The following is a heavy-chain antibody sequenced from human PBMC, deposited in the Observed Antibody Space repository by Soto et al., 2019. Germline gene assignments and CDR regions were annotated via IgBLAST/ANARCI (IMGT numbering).Heavy chain of an antibody. CDR1: GFTFSGYA. CDR2: ISDSGGST. V-gene: IGHV3-23*01. CDR3: AKDKRGGYYFDY. J-gene: IGHJ4*02. Sequence: PGGSLRLSCAASGFTFSGYAMSWVRQAPGKGLEWVSAISDSGGSTYYADSVKGRFTISRDNSKNTLYLQMNSLRAEDTAVYYCAKDKRGGYYFDYWGQGTLVTVSS. D-gene: IGHD2-15*01.